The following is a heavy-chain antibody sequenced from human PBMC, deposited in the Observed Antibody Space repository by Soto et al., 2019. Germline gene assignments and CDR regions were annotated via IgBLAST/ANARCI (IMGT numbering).Heavy chain of an antibody. J-gene: IGHJ4*02. CDR1: GGSISSSSYY. CDR2: IYYSGST. V-gene: IGHV4-39*02. D-gene: IGHD2-2*01. Sequence: SETLSLTCTVSGGSISSSSYYWGWIRQPPGKGLEWIGSIYYSGSTYYNPSLKSRVTISVDTSKNQFSLKLSSVTAADTAVYYCAREIYCSSTSCPWVYWGQGTLVTVS. CDR3: AREIYCSSTSCPWVY.